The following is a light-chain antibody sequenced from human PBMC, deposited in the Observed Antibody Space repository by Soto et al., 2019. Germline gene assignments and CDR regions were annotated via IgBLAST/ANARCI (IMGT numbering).Light chain of an antibody. J-gene: IGKJ5*01. V-gene: IGKV1-9*01. CDR3: QQLTGFPIT. Sequence: DIQFTKSPSFLAATVGNTRRMTYQASQGVNTHLAWYQKQPGKAPKLLIYSASTLQSGVPSRFSGSGSGTEFTLTVSSLQPEDFASYYCQQLTGFPITCGQGTRLEIK. CDR1: QGVNTH. CDR2: SAS.